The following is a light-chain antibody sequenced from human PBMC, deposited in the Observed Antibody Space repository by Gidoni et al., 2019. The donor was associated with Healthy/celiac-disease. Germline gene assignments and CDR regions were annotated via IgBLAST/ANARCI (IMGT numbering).Light chain of an antibody. V-gene: IGKV3-11*01. J-gene: IGKJ1*01. CDR1: QSVSSY. CDR3: QQRSNWPPWT. Sequence: IVLTPSPATLSSSPGERATLSRRASQSVSSYLAWYQQKPGQAPRLLIYDASNRATGIPARFSGGGSGTDFTLTISSLEPEDFAVYYCQQRSNWPPWTFGQGTKVEIK. CDR2: DAS.